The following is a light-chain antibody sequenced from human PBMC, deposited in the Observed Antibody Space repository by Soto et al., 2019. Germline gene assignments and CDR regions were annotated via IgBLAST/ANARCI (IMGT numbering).Light chain of an antibody. CDR2: DAS. CDR3: QQFITDPHT. CDR1: QGISST. J-gene: IGKJ2*01. Sequence: AIQLTQSPSSLSASVGDRVTITCRASQGISSTLAWYQQKPGKAPKLLIYDASSLESGVPTRFSGSGSGTDFTLIISSLQPEDFATYYCQQFITDPHTFGPWTKLAIK. V-gene: IGKV1-13*02.